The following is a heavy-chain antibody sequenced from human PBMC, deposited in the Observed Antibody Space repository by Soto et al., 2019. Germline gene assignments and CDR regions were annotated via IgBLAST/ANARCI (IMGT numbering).Heavy chain of an antibody. Sequence: SETLSLTCTVSGGSISTHYLNWVRQAPGKGLEWIGYIDYKGNTKYNPSLKSRVTTSVDTSNNQFSLNLNSVTAADTAVYHCARDYYGDYYFDSWGQGILVTVSS. CDR1: GGSISTHY. V-gene: IGHV4-59*11. J-gene: IGHJ4*02. CDR3: ARDYYGDYYFDS. CDR2: IDYKGNT. D-gene: IGHD4-17*01.